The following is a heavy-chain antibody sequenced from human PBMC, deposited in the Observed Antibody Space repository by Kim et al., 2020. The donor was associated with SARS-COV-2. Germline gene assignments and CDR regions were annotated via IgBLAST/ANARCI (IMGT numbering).Heavy chain of an antibody. Sequence: GSSSTIYYAESMKGRFTIPRENAKNSLYLQMNSLRVEDTAVYYCAARLDYWGPGTLVTVSS. CDR2: GSSSTI. D-gene: IGHD1-1*01. V-gene: IGHV3-48*01. CDR3: AARLDY. J-gene: IGHJ4*02.